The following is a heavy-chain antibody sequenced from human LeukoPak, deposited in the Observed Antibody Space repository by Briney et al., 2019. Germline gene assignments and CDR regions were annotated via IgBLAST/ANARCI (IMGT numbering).Heavy chain of an antibody. V-gene: IGHV4-30-4*01. CDR2: ISYTGNT. J-gene: IGHJ6*02. D-gene: IGHD2-15*01. CDR3: ATVVVVAATNYYYYATDV. CDR1: GGSIRSDDYY. Sequence: PSETLSLTCTVSGGSIRSDDYYWSWIRQPPGKGLEWIGYISYTGNTHYNPSLQSRVTFSVDTSKNQFSLKLSSVTAADTAVYFCATVVVVAATNYYYYATDVWGQGTTVTVSS.